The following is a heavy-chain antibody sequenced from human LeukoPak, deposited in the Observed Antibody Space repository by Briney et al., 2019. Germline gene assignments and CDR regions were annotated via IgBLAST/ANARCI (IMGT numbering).Heavy chain of an antibody. CDR1: GFTFSSYS. CDR2: ISSSSSYI. J-gene: IGHJ3*02. D-gene: IGHD4-23*01. Sequence: TGGSLRLSCAASGFTFSSYSMTWVRQAPGKGLEWVSSISSSSSYIYYADSVKGRFTISRDNAKNSLYLQMNSLRAEDTAVYYCARDNYGGNSVGAFDIWGQGTMVTVSS. V-gene: IGHV3-21*04. CDR3: ARDNYGGNSVGAFDI.